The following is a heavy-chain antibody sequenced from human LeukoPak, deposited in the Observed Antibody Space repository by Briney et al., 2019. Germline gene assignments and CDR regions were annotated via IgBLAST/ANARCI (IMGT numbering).Heavy chain of an antibody. J-gene: IGHJ4*02. CDR3: ARDRIRTYYYDSSGYSPFDY. CDR2: ISSSSSYI. D-gene: IGHD3-22*01. V-gene: IGHV3-21*01. CDR1: GFTFSSYS. Sequence: GGSLRLSCAASGFTFSSYSMNWVRQAPGKGLEWVSSISSSSSYIYYADSVKGRFTISRDNAKNSLYLQMNSLRAEDAAVYYCARDRIRTYYYDSSGYSPFDYWGQGTLVTVSS.